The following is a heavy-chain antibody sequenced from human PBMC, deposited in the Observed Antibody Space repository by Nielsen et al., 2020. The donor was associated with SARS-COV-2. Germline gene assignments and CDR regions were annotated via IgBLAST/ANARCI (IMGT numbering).Heavy chain of an antibody. Sequence: SETLSLTCSVSGGSINNNNWWNWVRQPPGKGLEWLGEIYYSGTTNYNPSLKSRVTISVHTSRNQFSLRLNSVTAADTATYYCARHISSGRYYFDYWGQGALVTVSS. CDR2: IYYSGTT. J-gene: IGHJ4*02. CDR1: GGSINNNNW. D-gene: IGHD6-19*01. V-gene: IGHV4-4*02. CDR3: ARHISSGRYYFDY.